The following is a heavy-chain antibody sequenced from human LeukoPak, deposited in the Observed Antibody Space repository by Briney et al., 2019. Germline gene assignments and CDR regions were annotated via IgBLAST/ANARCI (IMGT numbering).Heavy chain of an antibody. CDR2: ISSSSSTI. V-gene: IGHV3-48*04. CDR3: ATHDSTYYYYGMDV. D-gene: IGHD3-22*01. J-gene: IGHJ6*02. CDR1: GFTFSSYS. Sequence: GGSLRLSCAASGFTFSSYSMNWVRQAPGKGLEWVSYISSSSSTIYYADSVKGRFTISRDNAKNSLYLQMNSLRAEDTAVYYCATHDSTYYYYGMDVWGQGTTVTVSS.